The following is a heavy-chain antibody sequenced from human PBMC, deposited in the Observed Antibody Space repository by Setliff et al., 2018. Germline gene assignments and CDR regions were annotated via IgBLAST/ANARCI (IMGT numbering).Heavy chain of an antibody. Sequence: SETLSLTCAVSGFSITSGYYWGWIRQHPGKGLEWIGSIFYDGNTFYNPSLKSRVTMSVDTSKNQFSLKLSSVTAADTAVYYCATLRTSTHFDYWGQGTLVTVS. D-gene: IGHD1-1*01. J-gene: IGHJ4*02. CDR3: ATLRTSTHFDY. CDR2: IFYDGNT. V-gene: IGHV4-38-2*01. CDR1: GFSITSGYY.